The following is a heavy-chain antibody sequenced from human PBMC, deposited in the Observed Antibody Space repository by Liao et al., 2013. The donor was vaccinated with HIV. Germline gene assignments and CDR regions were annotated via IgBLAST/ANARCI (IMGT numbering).Heavy chain of an antibody. CDR1: GGSISSYY. CDR2: IYYTGGT. J-gene: IGHJ6*03. CDR3: AGSGNYYSPYFYYMDV. Sequence: QVQLQESGPGLVKPSETLSLTCTVSGGSISSYYWSWIRQPPGKGLEWIGYIYYTGGTDYNPSLKSRVILSVDTSKNQFSLRLSSVTAADTAVYYCAGSGNYYSPYFYYMDVWGKGTTVTVSS. D-gene: IGHD1-26*01. V-gene: IGHV4-59*01.